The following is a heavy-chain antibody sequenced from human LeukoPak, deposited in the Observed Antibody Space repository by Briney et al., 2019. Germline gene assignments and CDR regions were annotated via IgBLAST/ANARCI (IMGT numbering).Heavy chain of an antibody. CDR1: GDSFTGHY. CDR3: ARQGALASLDS. CDR2: INPYSADT. J-gene: IGHJ4*02. Sequence: ASVKVSCKTSGDSFTGHYMHWVRQAPGQRLEWMGWINPYSADTNLAQKVQGRVTMTRDTSISTAYMELSRLRSGDTAVYYCARQGALASLDSWGQGTLVTVSS. V-gene: IGHV1-2*02. D-gene: IGHD1-26*01.